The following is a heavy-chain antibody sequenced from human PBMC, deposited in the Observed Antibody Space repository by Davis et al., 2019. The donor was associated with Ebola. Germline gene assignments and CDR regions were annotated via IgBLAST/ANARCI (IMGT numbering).Heavy chain of an antibody. CDR3: ARSHGSGPGDY. J-gene: IGHJ4*02. CDR1: GFTFSTYW. Sequence: PGGSLRLSCAASGFTFSTYWMHWVRQAPGKGLMWVSRIKSDGSNTAYADSVKGRFTISRDNAQNTLYLEMNSLRAEDTAVYYCARSHGSGPGDYWGQGTLVTVS. D-gene: IGHD2-15*01. V-gene: IGHV3-74*01. CDR2: IKSDGSNT.